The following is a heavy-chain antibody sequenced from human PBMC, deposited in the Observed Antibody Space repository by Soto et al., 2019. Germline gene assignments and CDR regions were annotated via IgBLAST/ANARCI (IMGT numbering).Heavy chain of an antibody. CDR3: AKVKEAMIVVVIADNYFDY. CDR2: ISGSGGST. V-gene: IGHV3-23*01. J-gene: IGHJ4*02. Sequence: PGGSLRLSCVASGFTFSSYSMSWVRQAPGKGLEWVSAISGSGGSTYYADSLKGRFTISRDNSKNTQYLQMNSLRAADTAVYYCAKVKEAMIVVVIADNYFDYWGQGTLGTVCS. CDR1: GFTFSSYS. D-gene: IGHD3-22*01.